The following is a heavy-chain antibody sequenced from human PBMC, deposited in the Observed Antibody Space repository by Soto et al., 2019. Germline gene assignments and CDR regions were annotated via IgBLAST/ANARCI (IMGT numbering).Heavy chain of an antibody. CDR2: INHSGST. Sequence: QVQLQQWGAGLLKPSETLSLTCAVYGGSFSGYYWCWIRQPPGKGLEWIGEINHSGSTNYNPSLKSRVTISVDTSKNQFSLRLSSVTAADTAVYYCARSHIVLMVYGRLDPWGQGTLVTVSS. CDR3: ARSHIVLMVYGRLDP. CDR1: GGSFSGYY. D-gene: IGHD2-8*01. J-gene: IGHJ5*02. V-gene: IGHV4-34*01.